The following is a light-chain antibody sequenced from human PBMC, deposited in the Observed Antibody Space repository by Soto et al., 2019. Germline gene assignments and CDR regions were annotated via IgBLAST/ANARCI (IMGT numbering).Light chain of an antibody. CDR1: QSVPSTY. CDR3: QQRSKMPLT. Sequence: VLSQSPGRVSLSPGERATLSCRASQSVPSTYFAWYQQKPGQPPRLLISGTSNRATGIPDRFSGSGSGTDFTLTISSLEPEDFAIYYCQQRSKMPLTFGHGTKVDIK. J-gene: IGKJ1*01. CDR2: GTS. V-gene: IGKV3D-20*02.